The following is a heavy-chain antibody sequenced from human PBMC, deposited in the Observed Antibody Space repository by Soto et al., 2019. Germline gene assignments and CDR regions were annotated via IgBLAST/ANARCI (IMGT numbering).Heavy chain of an antibody. CDR1: GGSISSSNW. J-gene: IGHJ4*02. D-gene: IGHD5-18*01. V-gene: IGHV4-4*02. CDR2: IYHSGST. CDR3: ARGQIQLWLDYFDY. Sequence: SETLSLTCAVSGGSISSSNWWSWVRQPPGKGLEWIGEIYHSGSTNHNPSLKSRVTISVDKSKNQFSLKLSSVTAADTAVYYCARGQIQLWLDYFDYWGQGTLVTVS.